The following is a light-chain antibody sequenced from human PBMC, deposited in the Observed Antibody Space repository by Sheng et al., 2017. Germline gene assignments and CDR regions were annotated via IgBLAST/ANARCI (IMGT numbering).Light chain of an antibody. CDR1: QTITSY. CDR3: QQTYSSVLLT. CDR2: AAS. Sequence: DVQMTQSPSSLSASVGDRVTITCRASQTITSYLNWYQVKPGKAPKLLIYAASSLQTGVPSRFSGSGSGTDFTLTINSLQPEDFATYYCQQTYSSVLLTFGGGTDGGGQ. J-gene: IGKJ4*01. V-gene: IGKV1-39*01.